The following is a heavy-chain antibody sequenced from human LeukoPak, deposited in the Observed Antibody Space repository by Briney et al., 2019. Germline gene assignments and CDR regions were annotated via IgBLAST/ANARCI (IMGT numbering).Heavy chain of an antibody. CDR2: IYYSGST. V-gene: IGHV4-59*01. Sequence: SETLSLTCTVSGGSISSYYWSWIRQPPGKGLEWIGYIYYSGSTNYNPSLKSRVTISVDTSKNQFSLKLSSVTAADTAVYYCARYSSSWQPGDAFDIWGQGTMVTVSS. CDR1: GGSISSYY. J-gene: IGHJ3*02. D-gene: IGHD6-13*01. CDR3: ARYSSSWQPGDAFDI.